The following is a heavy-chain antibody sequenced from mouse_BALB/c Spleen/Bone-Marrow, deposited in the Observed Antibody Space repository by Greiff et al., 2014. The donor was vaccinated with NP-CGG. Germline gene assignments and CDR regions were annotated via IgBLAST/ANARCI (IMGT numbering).Heavy chain of an antibody. V-gene: IGHV14-1*02. CDR1: GFNIKDYY. J-gene: IGHJ2*01. CDR3: ARRYGSSFDY. CDR2: IDPENGNT. D-gene: IGHD1-1*01. Sequence: EVQLQQSGAELVRPGALVKLSCKASGFNIKDYYMHWVIQRPEQGLEWIGWIDPENGNTIYDPKFQGKASITADTSSNTAYLQLSSLTSEDTAVYYCARRYGSSFDYWGQVTTLTVSS.